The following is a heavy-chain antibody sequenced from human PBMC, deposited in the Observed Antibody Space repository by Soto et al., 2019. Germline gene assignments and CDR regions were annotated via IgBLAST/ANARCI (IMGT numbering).Heavy chain of an antibody. D-gene: IGHD3-3*01. CDR1: GFTFSSYA. J-gene: IGHJ6*02. Sequence: QVQLVESGGGVVQPGRSLRLSCAASGFTFSSYAMHWVRQAPGKGLEWVAVISYDGSDKYYADSVKGRFTISRDNSKNTLYLQMNSLRAEDTAVYYCARAPGPDPRIDFWSGYYTVVGYYGMDVWGQGTTVTVSS. CDR3: ARAPGPDPRIDFWSGYYTVVGYYGMDV. CDR2: ISYDGSDK. V-gene: IGHV3-30-3*01.